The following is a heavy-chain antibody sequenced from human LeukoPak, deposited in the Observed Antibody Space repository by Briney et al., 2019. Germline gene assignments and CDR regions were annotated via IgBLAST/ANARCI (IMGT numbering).Heavy chain of an antibody. CDR2: FDPEDGET. D-gene: IGHD3-9*01. Sequence: ASVKVSCKVSGYTLTELSMHWVRQAPGKGLELMGGFDPEDGETIYAQKFQGRVTMTEDTSTDTAYMELSSLRSEDTAVYFFQAEGAIRYRSIFDYWGQGTLVTVSS. V-gene: IGHV1-24*01. J-gene: IGHJ4*02. CDR3: QAEGAIRYRSIFDY. CDR1: GYTLTELS.